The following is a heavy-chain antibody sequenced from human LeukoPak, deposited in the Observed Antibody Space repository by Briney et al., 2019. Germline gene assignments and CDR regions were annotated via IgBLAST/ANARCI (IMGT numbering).Heavy chain of an antibody. CDR1: GGSISNYF. V-gene: IGHV4-59*01. D-gene: IGHD5-18*01. J-gene: IGHJ4*02. CDR3: ARGDTAMVPIED. CDR2: IYYSEST. Sequence: SETLSLTCTVSGGSISNYFWSWIRQPPGKGLEWIGYIYYSESTNYNPSLKSRVTISIRTSRNQFSLKLSSVTAADTAVYYCARGDTAMVPIEDWGQGTLVIVSS.